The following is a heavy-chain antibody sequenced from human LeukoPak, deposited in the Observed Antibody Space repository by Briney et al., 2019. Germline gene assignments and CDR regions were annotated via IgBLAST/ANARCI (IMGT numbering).Heavy chain of an antibody. J-gene: IGHJ4*02. D-gene: IGHD1-26*01. CDR2: INPNSGGT. Sequence: ASVKVSCKASGYTFTSYGISWVRQAPGQGLEWMGWINPNSGGTNYAQKFQGRVTMTRDTSISTAYMELSRLRSDDTAVYYCAREYSGSYYGELWGQGTLVTVSS. V-gene: IGHV1-2*02. CDR1: GYTFTSYG. CDR3: AREYSGSYYGEL.